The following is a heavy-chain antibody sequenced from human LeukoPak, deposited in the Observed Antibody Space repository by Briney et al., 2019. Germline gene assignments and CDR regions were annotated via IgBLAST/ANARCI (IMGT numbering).Heavy chain of an antibody. Sequence: TGGSLRLSCAASGFTFNSYWMSWVRQAPGKGLEWVANIKQDGSEKYYVDSVKGRFTISRDNAKNSLYLHMNSLRAEDTAVYYCASVREWHLQNAPFDYWGQGTVVSVSS. CDR3: ASVREWHLQNAPFDY. CDR2: IKQDGSEK. V-gene: IGHV3-7*01. CDR1: GFTFNSYW. J-gene: IGHJ4*02. D-gene: IGHD3-10*01.